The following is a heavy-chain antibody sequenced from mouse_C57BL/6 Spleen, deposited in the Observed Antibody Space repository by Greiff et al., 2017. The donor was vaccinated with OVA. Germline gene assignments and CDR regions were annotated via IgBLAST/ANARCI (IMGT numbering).Heavy chain of an antibody. J-gene: IGHJ3*01. D-gene: IGHD2-14*01. CDR3: SRNYGYDSFAY. CDR1: GYTFTSYW. V-gene: IGHV1-64*01. CDR2: IHPSSGST. Sequence: QVQLQQPGAELVKPGASVKLSCKASGYTFTSYWMHWVKQRPGQGLEWIGMIHPSSGSTNYNEKFQSKATLTVDKSSSTAYMQLSSLTSENSAVYYCSRNYGYDSFAYWGQGTLVTVSA.